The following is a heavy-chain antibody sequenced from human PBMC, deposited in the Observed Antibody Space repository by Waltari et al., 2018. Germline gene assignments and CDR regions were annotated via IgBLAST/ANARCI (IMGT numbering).Heavy chain of an antibody. CDR1: GITLSHVF. Sequence: EVPLAESGGGLVKPGGSLRLSCAASGITLSHVFMSWVRQAPGKGLEWVGRIKRNSEGGPPDYAAPVKGRFTISRDDSKNTVYLQVDSLRTEDTAVYYCAAPGEGIRGAQPFDYWGQGTLVTVSS. V-gene: IGHV3-15*01. CDR3: AAPGEGIRGAQPFDY. CDR2: IKRNSEGGPP. J-gene: IGHJ4*02.